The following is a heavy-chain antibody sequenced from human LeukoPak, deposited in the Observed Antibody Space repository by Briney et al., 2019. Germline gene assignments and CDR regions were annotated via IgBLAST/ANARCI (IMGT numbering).Heavy chain of an antibody. Sequence: ASVKVSCKASGYTFTTYAMHWVRQAPGQRLEWMGWINAGNGNTKYSQKFQGRVTITSDTSASTAYMDLSSLRSEDTAVYSCASGYCGGDCSVDYWGQGTLVTVSS. CDR3: ASGYCGGDCSVDY. CDR1: GYTFTTYA. D-gene: IGHD2-21*02. V-gene: IGHV1-3*01. CDR2: INAGNGNT. J-gene: IGHJ4*02.